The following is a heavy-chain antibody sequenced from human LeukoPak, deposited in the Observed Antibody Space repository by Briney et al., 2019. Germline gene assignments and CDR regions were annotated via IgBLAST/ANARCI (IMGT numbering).Heavy chain of an antibody. D-gene: IGHD2-2*01. CDR3: TTPRGPAPNDYRMDV. CDR1: GFTVSSNY. J-gene: IGHJ6*02. CDR2: IYSDGNT. V-gene: IGHV3-53*01. Sequence: GGSLRLSCAASGFTVSSNYMSWVRQAPGKGLEWVSVIYSDGNTYYADSVKGRFTISRDNSKNTLYLQMNSLRAEDTAVYYRTTPRGPAPNDYRMDVWGQGTTVTVSS.